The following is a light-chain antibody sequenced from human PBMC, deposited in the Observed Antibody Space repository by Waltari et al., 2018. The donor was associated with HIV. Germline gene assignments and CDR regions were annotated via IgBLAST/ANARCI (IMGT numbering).Light chain of an antibody. CDR1: QSLRSY. V-gene: IGKV1-39*01. J-gene: IGKJ2*01. CDR2: AAS. Sequence: DIQMTQSPFSLSASVGDRVTITCRASQSLRSYLNWYQQNPGKAPKLLISAASSLQGGVPSRFSGSGSGTDFTLTISSLQPEDFAIYYCQQSYSTLPYTFGQGTKLEIK. CDR3: QQSYSTLPYT.